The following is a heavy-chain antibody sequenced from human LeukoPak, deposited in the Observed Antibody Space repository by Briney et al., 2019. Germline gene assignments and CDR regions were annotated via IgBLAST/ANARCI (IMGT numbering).Heavy chain of an antibody. CDR2: IYYSGST. CDR1: GGSISSYY. V-gene: IGHV4-59*01. D-gene: IGHD5-18*01. CDR3: ARGEYSYGRPFDY. J-gene: IGHJ4*02. Sequence: SETLSLTRTVSGGSISSYYWSWIRQPPGKGLEWIGYIYYSGSTNYNPSLKSRVTISVDTSKNQFSLKLSSVTAADTAVYYCARGEYSYGRPFDYWGQGTLVTVSS.